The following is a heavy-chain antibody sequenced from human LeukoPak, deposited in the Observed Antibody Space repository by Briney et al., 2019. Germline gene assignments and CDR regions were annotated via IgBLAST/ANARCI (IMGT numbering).Heavy chain of an antibody. CDR3: ARDTYSGYDSLFGNYFYYAMDV. CDR1: GDSVSSNSAA. CDR2: KYFRSQWYN. D-gene: IGHD5-12*01. V-gene: IGHV6-1*01. Sequence: SQTLSLTCAISGDSVSSNSAAWNWIRQSPSRGLDQLGRKYFRSQWYNYYAVSVKSRITINPDTSRTQFSLQLNSVTPEDTAVYYCARDTYSGYDSLFGNYFYYAMDVWGQGTTVTVSS. J-gene: IGHJ6*02.